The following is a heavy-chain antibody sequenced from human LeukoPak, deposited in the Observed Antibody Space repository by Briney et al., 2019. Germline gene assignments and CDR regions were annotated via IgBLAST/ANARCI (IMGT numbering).Heavy chain of an antibody. V-gene: IGHV4-59*08. CDR3: ARGPIDYDILTGYYRHFDY. J-gene: IGHJ4*02. Sequence: SETLSLTCTISGGSISNSYWSWIRQPPGKGLEWIGYIYYTGRTKYNTSLKSRVTISVDTSKNQFSLKRSSVTAADTAVYYCARGPIDYDILTGYYRHFDYWGQGTLVTVSS. CDR1: GGSISNSY. CDR2: IYYTGRT. D-gene: IGHD3-9*01.